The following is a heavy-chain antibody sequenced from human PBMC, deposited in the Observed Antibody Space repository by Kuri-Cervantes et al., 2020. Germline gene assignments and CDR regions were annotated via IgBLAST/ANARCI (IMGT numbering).Heavy chain of an antibody. CDR1: GFAFSSYG. J-gene: IGHJ6*02. Sequence: GESLKISCAASGFAFSSYGMHWVRQAPGKGLEWVAVISYDGSNKYYADSVKGRFTISRDNSKNTLYLQMNSLRAEDTAVYYCARVDSIYTGPYGMDVWGQGTTVTVSS. CDR3: ARVDSIYTGPYGMDV. D-gene: IGHD3-16*01. CDR2: ISYDGSNK. V-gene: IGHV3-30*03.